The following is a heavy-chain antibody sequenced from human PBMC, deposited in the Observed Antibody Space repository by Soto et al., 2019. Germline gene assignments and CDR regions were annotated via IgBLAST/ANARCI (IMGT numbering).Heavy chain of an antibody. V-gene: IGHV1-69*13. CDR3: ARDKDRQQLGGNYYYGIDV. D-gene: IGHD3-3*02. Sequence: SVKVCCKASGYTFTNYAINWVRQAPGQGLEWMGGIIPIFGTANYAQKFQGRVTITADESTSTAYMELTSLRSEDTAVYYCARDKDRQQLGGNYYYGIDVWGQGTTVTVSS. CDR2: IIPIFGTA. J-gene: IGHJ6*02. CDR1: GYTFTNYA.